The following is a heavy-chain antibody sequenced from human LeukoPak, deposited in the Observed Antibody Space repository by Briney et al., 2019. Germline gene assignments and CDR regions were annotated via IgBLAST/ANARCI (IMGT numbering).Heavy chain of an antibody. Sequence: PGGSLRLSCAASGFTFSSYSMNWVRQAPGKGLEWVSYISSSSSTIYYADSVKGRFTISRDNSKNTLYLQMNSLRAEDTAVYYCARGGIVATMWGQGTLVTVSS. V-gene: IGHV3-48*01. CDR3: ARGGIVATM. J-gene: IGHJ4*02. D-gene: IGHD5-12*01. CDR2: ISSSSSTI. CDR1: GFTFSSYS.